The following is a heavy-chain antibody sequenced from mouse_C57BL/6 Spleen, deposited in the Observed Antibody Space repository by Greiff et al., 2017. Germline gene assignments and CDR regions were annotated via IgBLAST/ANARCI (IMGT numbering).Heavy chain of an antibody. CDR3: ARLTMVTTGGDY. J-gene: IGHJ2*01. CDR2: ISSGGSYT. D-gene: IGHD2-2*01. Sequence: EVQLVESGGDLVKPGGSLKLSCAASGFTFSSYGMSWVRQTPDKRLEWVATISSGGSYTYYPDSVKGRFTISRDNATNTLYLQMSSLKSEDTAMYYCARLTMVTTGGDYWGQGTTLTVSS. CDR1: GFTFSSYG. V-gene: IGHV5-6*01.